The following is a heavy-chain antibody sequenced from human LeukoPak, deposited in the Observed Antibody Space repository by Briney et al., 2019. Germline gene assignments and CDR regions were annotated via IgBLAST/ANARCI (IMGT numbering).Heavy chain of an antibody. CDR3: ARTGYSSSWSRGYFDY. CDR2: IDWDDDK. Sequence: ASGPALLKPTQTLTLTFTFSGFSLSTSGMCVSWIRQPPGKALEWLTRIDWDDDKYYSASLKTRLTISKDTSKNQVVLTMTNMDPVDTATYYCARTGYSSSWSRGYFDYWGQGTLVTVSS. V-gene: IGHV2-70*11. J-gene: IGHJ4*02. CDR1: GFSLSTSGMC. D-gene: IGHD6-13*01.